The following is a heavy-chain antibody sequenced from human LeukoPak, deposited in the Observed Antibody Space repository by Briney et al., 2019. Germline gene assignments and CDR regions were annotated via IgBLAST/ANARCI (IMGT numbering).Heavy chain of an antibody. J-gene: IGHJ4*02. CDR3: AKGDYGSIGYFDY. Sequence: GGSLRLSCAASGFTFSNYAMTWVRQAPGKGLGWVSSVSGSGRNTFYPDSVEGRFTISRDNSKNTLYLQMNSLRAEDTAVYYCAKGDYGSIGYFDYWGQGTLVTVSS. CDR2: VSGSGRNT. V-gene: IGHV3-23*01. D-gene: IGHD4-17*01. CDR1: GFTFSNYA.